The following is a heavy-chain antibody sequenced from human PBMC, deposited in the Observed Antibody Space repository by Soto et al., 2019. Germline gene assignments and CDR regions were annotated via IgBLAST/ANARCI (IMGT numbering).Heavy chain of an antibody. V-gene: IGHV2-70*01. Sequence: ESGPTLVNPTQTLTLTCTFSGFSLSTSGMCVSWIRQPPGKALEWLALIDWDDDKYYSTSLRTRLTISKDTSKNQVVLTMTNMDPVDTATYYCARTRGVVPAAIPVFWFDPWGQGTLVTVSS. CDR1: GFSLSTSGMC. D-gene: IGHD2-2*02. J-gene: IGHJ5*02. CDR3: ARTRGVVPAAIPVFWFDP. CDR2: IDWDDDK.